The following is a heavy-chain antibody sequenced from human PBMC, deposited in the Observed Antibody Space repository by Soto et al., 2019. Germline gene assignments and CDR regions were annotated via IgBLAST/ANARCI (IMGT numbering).Heavy chain of an antibody. CDR2: IDWDDDK. J-gene: IGHJ4*02. V-gene: IGHV2-70*12. CDR1: GFSLSTSGMC. CDR3: AHRRVRDSSGENFDS. D-gene: IGHD6-19*01. Sequence: SGPTLVNPTQTLTLTCTFSGFSLSTSGMCVSWIRQPPGKALEWLARIDWDDDKYYSTSLKTRLTISKDTSKNQVVLTMTNMDPEDSATYYCAHRRVRDSSGENFDSWGQGTLVTVSS.